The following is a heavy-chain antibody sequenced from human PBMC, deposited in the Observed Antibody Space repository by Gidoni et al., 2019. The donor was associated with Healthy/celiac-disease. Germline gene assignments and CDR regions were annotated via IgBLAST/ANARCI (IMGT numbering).Heavy chain of an antibody. D-gene: IGHD5-12*01. CDR3: AVRDGYNYHLYF. V-gene: IGHV1-69*06. Sequence: QVQLVQSGAEVKKPGCSVKVSCKASGGTLSSYAISWVRQAPGQGLEWMGGIIPIFGTANYAQKFQGRVTITADKATSTAYMELSRLRSEDTAVYYCAVRDGYNYHLYFWGQGTLVTVSS. CDR1: GGTLSSYA. J-gene: IGHJ4*02. CDR2: IIPIFGTA.